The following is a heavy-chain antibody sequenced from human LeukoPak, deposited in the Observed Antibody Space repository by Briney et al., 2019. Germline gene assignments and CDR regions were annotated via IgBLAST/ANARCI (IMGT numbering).Heavy chain of an antibody. CDR3: ARGGGYASPIGY. V-gene: IGHV4-59*01. CDR1: GGSISTYY. J-gene: IGHJ4*02. Sequence: SETQPLTCTLSGGSISTYYWSWIRQPAGKGLEWTGYIYHSGITNYNPSLKSRVTISVDTSKNQFSLKLSSVTAADTAVYYCARGGGYASPIGYWGQGALVTVSS. CDR2: IYHSGIT. D-gene: IGHD5-12*01.